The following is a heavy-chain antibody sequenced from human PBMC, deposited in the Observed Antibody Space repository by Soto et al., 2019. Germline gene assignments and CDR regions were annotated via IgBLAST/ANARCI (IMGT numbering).Heavy chain of an antibody. D-gene: IGHD2-2*01. V-gene: IGHV3-30*18. CDR2: ISYDEIDK. CDR1: GFTFTSHA. J-gene: IGHJ6*02. CDR3: AKDSGYQLPDNYFYYGLDV. Sequence: PGVSLRLSWAASGFTFTSHAMHWVRQTPGKGLEWVAAISYDEIDKKYASSVKGRFTVSRDNVKNTLSLQMNSLRPEDTAVYYCAKDSGYQLPDNYFYYGLDVRGQGTSVTVS.